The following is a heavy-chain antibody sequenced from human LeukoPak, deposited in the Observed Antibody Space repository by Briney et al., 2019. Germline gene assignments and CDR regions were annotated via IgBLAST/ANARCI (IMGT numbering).Heavy chain of an antibody. V-gene: IGHV3-23*01. CDR2: ISGSGGST. Sequence: GGSLRLSCAASGFTFSSYAMSWVRQAPGKGLEWVSAISGSGGSTYYADSAKGRFTISRDNSKNTLYLQMNSLRAEDTAVYYCAKDHYYDSSGSYPNWFDPWGQGTLVTVSS. CDR3: AKDHYYDSSGSYPNWFDP. D-gene: IGHD3-22*01. J-gene: IGHJ5*02. CDR1: GFTFSSYA.